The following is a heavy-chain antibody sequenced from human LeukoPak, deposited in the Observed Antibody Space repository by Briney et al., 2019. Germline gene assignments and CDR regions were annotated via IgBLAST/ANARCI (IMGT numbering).Heavy chain of an antibody. CDR3: ARDVNLLFFDV. Sequence: GGSLTLSCAASGFTFSSYGMHWVRQAPGKGLEWVAVISFDGTNEYYADSVKGRFTISRDKSKISLYLQMNSLRADATALYYCARDVNLLFFDVWGRGSLVTVSS. D-gene: IGHD2/OR15-2a*01. J-gene: IGHJ2*01. CDR1: GFTFSSYG. CDR2: ISFDGTNE. V-gene: IGHV3-30*03.